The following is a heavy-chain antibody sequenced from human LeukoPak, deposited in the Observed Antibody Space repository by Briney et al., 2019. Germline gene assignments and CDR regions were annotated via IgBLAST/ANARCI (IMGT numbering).Heavy chain of an antibody. CDR2: IYTGGFT. J-gene: IGHJ4*02. CDR3: ARHADVLHAWAYYFDY. CDR1: GGSTRSHN. Sequence: PSETLSLTCSVSGGSTRSHNRNWMRQSPGKGLEWIGYIYTGGFTNYNPSLSSRVTMSIDTSNNQFSLRLSSVTAADSAVYYCARHADVLHAWAYYFDYWGQGILVTVSS. V-gene: IGHV4-59*08. D-gene: IGHD1-26*01.